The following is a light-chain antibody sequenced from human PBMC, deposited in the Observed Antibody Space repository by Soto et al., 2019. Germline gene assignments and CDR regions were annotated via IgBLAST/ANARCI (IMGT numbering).Light chain of an antibody. CDR1: QSVSSM. J-gene: IGKJ2*01. CDR2: GAS. V-gene: IGKV3-15*01. Sequence: ELVMTQSPVTLSVSPGERATLSCRASQSVSSMLAGYQQKPGQAPRHLIYGASTMATGIPARFSGSGSGTEFTLSISSLQSEDFAVYYCQQYNNWPQTFGQGTKLEIK. CDR3: QQYNNWPQT.